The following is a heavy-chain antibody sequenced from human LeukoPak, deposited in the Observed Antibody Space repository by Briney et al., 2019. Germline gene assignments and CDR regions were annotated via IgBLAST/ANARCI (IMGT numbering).Heavy chain of an antibody. CDR1: GSTFRSYA. Sequence: GGSLRLSCAASGSTFRSYAMQWVRQAPGKGLEWVSYITYNSGTIFYADSVKGRFTISRDNAKDSLYLQMSSLRDEDTAVYYCARDSGYSYADDYWGQGTLVTVSS. V-gene: IGHV3-48*02. J-gene: IGHJ4*02. CDR3: ARDSGYSYADDY. D-gene: IGHD5-18*01. CDR2: ITYNSGTI.